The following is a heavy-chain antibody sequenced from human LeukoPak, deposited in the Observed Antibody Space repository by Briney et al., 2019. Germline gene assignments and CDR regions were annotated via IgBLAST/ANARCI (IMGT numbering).Heavy chain of an antibody. J-gene: IGHJ5*02. CDR3: AHFGVVTISRDWFDP. CDR2: ISYDGSNK. Sequence: PGGSLRLSCAASGFTFSSYGMHWVRQAPGKGLEWVAVISYDGSNKYYADSVKGRFTISRDNSKNTLYLQMNSLRAEDTAVYYCAHFGVVTISRDWFDPWGQGTLVTVSS. CDR1: GFTFSSYG. D-gene: IGHD3-3*01. V-gene: IGHV3-30*03.